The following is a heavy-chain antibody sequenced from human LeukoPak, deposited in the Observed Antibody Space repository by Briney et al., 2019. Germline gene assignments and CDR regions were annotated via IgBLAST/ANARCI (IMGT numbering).Heavy chain of an antibody. CDR1: DFSVGSNY. J-gene: IGHJ4*02. V-gene: IGHV3-66*01. Sequence: PGGSLRLSCAASDFSVGSNYMTWVRQAPGKGLEWVSLIYSVGTTFYADSVKGRFTISRDTSKNTLYLQMNSLRAEDTAVYCCAGGPSGYHNTGGQGTLVTVSS. D-gene: IGHD5-12*01. CDR3: AGGPSGYHNT. CDR2: IYSVGTT.